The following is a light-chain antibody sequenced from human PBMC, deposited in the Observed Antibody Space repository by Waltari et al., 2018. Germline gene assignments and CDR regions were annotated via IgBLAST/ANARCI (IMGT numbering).Light chain of an antibody. Sequence: DIVLTQSPGTLSLSPGERATLSCMASQRASSSYSAWYQQKPGQAPRLLIYAASTRATGIPDRFSGSGSGTDFTLTISRLEPEDFAVYYCQHYGWSSWTFGQGTKVVIK. CDR2: AAS. V-gene: IGKV3-20*01. CDR1: QRASSSY. CDR3: QHYGWSSWT. J-gene: IGKJ1*01.